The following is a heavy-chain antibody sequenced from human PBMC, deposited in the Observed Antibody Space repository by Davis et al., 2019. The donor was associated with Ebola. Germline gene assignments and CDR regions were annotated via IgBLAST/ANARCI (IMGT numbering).Heavy chain of an antibody. CDR1: GFTLRGYW. CDR2: INSDGSST. V-gene: IGHV3-74*01. Sequence: GESLKIPCAAPGFTLRGYWMHWVRQAPGKGLVWVSRINSDGSSTSYADSVKGRFNISRDNAKNTLYLQMNSLRAEDTAVYYCASPGIAAGAPRYWGQGTLVTVSS. CDR3: ASPGIAAGAPRY. J-gene: IGHJ4*02. D-gene: IGHD6-13*01.